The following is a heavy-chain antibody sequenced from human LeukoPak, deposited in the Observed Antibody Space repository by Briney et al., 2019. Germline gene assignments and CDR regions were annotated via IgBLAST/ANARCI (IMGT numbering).Heavy chain of an antibody. J-gene: IGHJ4*02. CDR2: IRSDGSNE. CDR1: GFIFSDYG. CDR3: AKDAHSGWSDFDY. V-gene: IGHV3-30*02. Sequence: GGSLRLSCAASGFIFSDYGMHWVRQAPGKGLEWVAFIRSDGSNEYYSDSVKGRFTISRDNSKNTLYLQMNSLRAEDTAVYYCAKDAHSGWSDFDYWGQGTLVTVSS. D-gene: IGHD6-19*01.